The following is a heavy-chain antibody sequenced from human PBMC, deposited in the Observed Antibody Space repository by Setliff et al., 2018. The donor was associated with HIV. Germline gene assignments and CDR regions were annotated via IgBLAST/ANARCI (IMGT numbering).Heavy chain of an antibody. J-gene: IGHJ3*02. Sequence: SETLSLTCSVSGGSMSRVYWTWIRQPPGKGLEWIGYVSASGTTQYNPSLQSRVTISGDSSKNQFSLRLSSVTAADTAVYYCAKEGSWNDDSGAFNIWGQGTMVTVSS. CDR1: GGSMSRVY. CDR2: VSASGTT. V-gene: IGHV4-4*08. D-gene: IGHD1-1*01. CDR3: AKEGSWNDDSGAFNI.